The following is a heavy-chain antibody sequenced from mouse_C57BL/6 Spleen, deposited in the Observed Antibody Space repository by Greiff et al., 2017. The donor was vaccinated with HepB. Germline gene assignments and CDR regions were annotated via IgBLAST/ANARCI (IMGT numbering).Heavy chain of an antibody. V-gene: IGHV3-6*01. CDR3: ADYDYDWFAY. CDR2: ISYDGSN. J-gene: IGHJ3*01. D-gene: IGHD2-4*01. Sequence: DVKLVESGPGLVKPSQSLSLTCSVTGYSITSGYYWNWIRQFPGNKLEWMGYISYDGSNNYNPSLKNRISITRDTSKNQFFLKLNSVTTEDTATYYCADYDYDWFAYWGQGTLVTVSA. CDR1: GYSITSGYY.